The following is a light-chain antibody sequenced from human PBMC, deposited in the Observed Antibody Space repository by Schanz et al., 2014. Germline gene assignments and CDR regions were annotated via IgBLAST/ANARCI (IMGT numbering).Light chain of an antibody. CDR1: SSDIGGYNF. CDR3: CSYAGSTNLR. V-gene: IGLV2-8*01. J-gene: IGLJ3*02. CDR2: EVT. Sequence: QSALTQPPSASGSPGQSVTISCTGTSSDIGGYNFVSWYQQHPGEAPKLMMYEVTKRPSGVPDRFSGSKSGNTASLTVSWLQAEDEADYYCCSYAGSTNLRFGGGTKLTVL.